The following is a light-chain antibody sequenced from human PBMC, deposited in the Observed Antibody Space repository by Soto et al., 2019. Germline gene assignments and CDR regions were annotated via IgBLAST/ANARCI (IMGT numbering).Light chain of an antibody. J-gene: IGLJ1*01. CDR3: CSYTSSSTLV. Sequence: QSALIQPRSVSGSPGQSVTISCTGTSSDVGVYKYVSWYRQHPGKAPKLMIYDVITRPSGVPDRFSGSKSGNTASLTISGLQAEDEADYYCCSYTSSSTLVFGTGTKVTVL. CDR2: DVI. V-gene: IGLV2-11*01. CDR1: SSDVGVYKY.